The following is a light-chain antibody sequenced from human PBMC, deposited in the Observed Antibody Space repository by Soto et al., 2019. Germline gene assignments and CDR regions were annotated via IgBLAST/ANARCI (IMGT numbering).Light chain of an antibody. CDR2: VAS. J-gene: IGKJ3*01. CDR1: QDTRSY. Sequence: DIQLTQSPSFLSASVGDRVTITCRASQDTRSYLAWYQQKPGKAPKLLIYVASTLQSGVPSRFSGSGSGTEFTLTISSLQPEDFATSYCQQHNSYPLTFGPGTKVEIK. V-gene: IGKV1-9*01. CDR3: QQHNSYPLT.